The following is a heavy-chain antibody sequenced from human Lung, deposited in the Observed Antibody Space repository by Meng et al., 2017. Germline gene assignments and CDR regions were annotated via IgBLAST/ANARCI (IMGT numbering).Heavy chain of an antibody. CDR3: AREQQWLVQDFDS. Sequence: QAQLVQSGAEVKMPGASVKVPCKASGYTFIDYYMHWVRQAPGQGLEWMGRINPNSGGADYAQKFQGRVTMTRDKSISTAYMELTRLRSYDTAVYYCAREQQWLVQDFDSWGQGTLVTVSS. CDR1: GYTFIDYY. D-gene: IGHD6-19*01. V-gene: IGHV1-2*06. CDR2: INPNSGGA. J-gene: IGHJ4*02.